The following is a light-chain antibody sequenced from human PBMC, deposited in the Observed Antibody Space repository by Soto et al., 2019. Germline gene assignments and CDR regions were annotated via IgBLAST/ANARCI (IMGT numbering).Light chain of an antibody. Sequence: QSALTQPASVSGSPGQSITISCTGTSSDVGGYNYVYWYQQHPGKAPKLMIYEVSNRPSGVSNRFSGSKSGNTASLTISGLQAEDGADYYCSSYTSSSTLVVFGGGTKLTVL. CDR2: EVS. J-gene: IGLJ2*01. CDR3: SSYTSSSTLVV. CDR1: SSDVGGYNY. V-gene: IGLV2-14*01.